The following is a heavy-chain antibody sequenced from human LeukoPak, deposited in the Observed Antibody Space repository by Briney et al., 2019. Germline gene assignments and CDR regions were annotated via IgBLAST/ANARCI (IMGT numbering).Heavy chain of an antibody. J-gene: IGHJ6*02. CDR2: ISWNSGSI. Sequence: PGGSLRLSCAASGFTFDDYAMYWVRQALGKGPEWVAHISWNSGSIDYADSVKGRFTISRDNAKNSLYLQMNSLRVEDTALYYCARGGQTLDGSGVMDVWGQGTTVTVSS. CDR3: ARGGQTLDGSGVMDV. V-gene: IGHV3-9*01. CDR1: GFTFDDYA. D-gene: IGHD3-10*01.